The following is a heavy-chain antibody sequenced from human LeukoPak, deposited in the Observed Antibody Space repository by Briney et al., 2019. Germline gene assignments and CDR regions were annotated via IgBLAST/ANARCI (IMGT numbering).Heavy chain of an antibody. V-gene: IGHV3-53*01. D-gene: IGHD3-22*01. CDR1: GFTVSSNY. CDR2: IYSGGST. CDR3: ARATYCYDSSGYTNWFDP. Sequence: PGGSLRLSCAASGFTVSSNYMSWVRQAPGKGLEWVSVIYSGGSTYYADSVKGRFTISRDNSKNTLYLQMNSLRAEDTAVYYCARATYCYDSSGYTNWFDPWGQGTLVTVSS. J-gene: IGHJ5*02.